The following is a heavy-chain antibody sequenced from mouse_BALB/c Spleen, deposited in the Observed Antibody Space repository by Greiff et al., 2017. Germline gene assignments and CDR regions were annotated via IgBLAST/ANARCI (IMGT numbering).Heavy chain of an antibody. CDR3: TREWMITSFFDY. D-gene: IGHD2-4*01. Sequence: VQLQQSGTVLARPGASVKMSCKASGYSFTSYWMHWVKQRPGQGLEWIGAIYPGNSDTSYNQKFKGKAKLTAVTSASTAYMELSSLTNEDSAVYYCTREWMITSFFDYWGQGTTLTVSS. J-gene: IGHJ2*01. CDR1: GYSFTSYW. CDR2: IYPGNSDT. V-gene: IGHV1-5*01.